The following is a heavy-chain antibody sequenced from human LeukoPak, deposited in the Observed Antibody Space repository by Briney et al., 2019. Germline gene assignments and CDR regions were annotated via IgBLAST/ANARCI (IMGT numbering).Heavy chain of an antibody. CDR2: IRKDEVSK. CDR3: AKSIAVHGKPV. J-gene: IGHJ4*02. D-gene: IGHD6-19*01. CDR1: GFTFSSYG. Sequence: PGGSLRLSCAASGFTFSSYGMHWVRQAPGKGLEWVAFIRKDEVSKYYVDSVKGRFTISRDNSENTVYLQMSSLRVEDTALYYCAKSIAVHGKPVWGQGTLVIVSS. V-gene: IGHV3-30*02.